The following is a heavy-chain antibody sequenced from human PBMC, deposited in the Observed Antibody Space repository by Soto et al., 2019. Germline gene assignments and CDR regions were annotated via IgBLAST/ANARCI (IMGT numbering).Heavy chain of an antibody. D-gene: IGHD1-20*01. CDR2: MNPNSGNT. CDR1: GYTFTSYD. CDR3: ARELTGRGAFDI. J-gene: IGHJ3*02. Sequence: ASVKVSCKAFGYTFTSYDINWVRQATGQGLEWMGWMNPNSGNTGYAQKFQGRVTMTRNTSISTAYMELSSLRSEDTAVYYCARELTGRGAFDIWGQGTMVTVSS. V-gene: IGHV1-8*01.